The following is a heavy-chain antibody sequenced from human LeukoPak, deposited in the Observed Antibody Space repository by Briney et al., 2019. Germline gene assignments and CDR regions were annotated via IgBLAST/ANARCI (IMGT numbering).Heavy chain of an antibody. J-gene: IGHJ4*02. V-gene: IGHV3-48*04. CDR2: IQSVSLTI. CDR1: GFRFSDYN. D-gene: IGHD6-19*01. CDR3: ARGLYRYSSGWHFDY. Sequence: PGGSLRLSCAASGFRFSDYNMNWVRQVPGKGLEWVSYIQSVSLTIYYLDSVKGRFTISRDNAKNSLFLQMNSLRVEDTAVYYCARGLYRYSSGWHFDYWGQGILVTVSS.